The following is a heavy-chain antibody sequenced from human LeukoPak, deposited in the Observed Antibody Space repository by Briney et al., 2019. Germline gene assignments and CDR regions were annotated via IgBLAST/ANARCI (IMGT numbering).Heavy chain of an antibody. CDR1: GFTFSSYS. Sequence: GGSLRLSCAASGFTFSSYSMNWVRQAPGKGLEWVSYISSSSSTIYYADSVKGRFTMSRDNAKNSLYLQMNSLRVEDTAVYYCARGGYSFDYLGQGTLVTVSS. J-gene: IGHJ4*02. V-gene: IGHV3-48*04. CDR2: ISSSSSTI. D-gene: IGHD5-12*01. CDR3: ARGGYSFDY.